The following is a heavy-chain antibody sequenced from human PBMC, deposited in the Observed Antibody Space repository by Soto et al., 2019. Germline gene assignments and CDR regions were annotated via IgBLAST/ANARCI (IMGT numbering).Heavy chain of an antibody. J-gene: IGHJ5*02. CDR2: IYHSGST. CDR1: GGSISSGGYS. V-gene: IGHV4-30-2*01. CDR3: ASRPPYYYGSGSYGFDP. D-gene: IGHD3-10*01. Sequence: QLQLQESGSGLVKPSQTLSLTCAVSGGSISSGGYSWSWIRQPPGKGLECIGYIYHSGSTYYNPSLESRVTISVDRSKSQFSLKLSSVTAADTAVYYCASRPPYYYGSGSYGFDPWGQGTLVTVSS.